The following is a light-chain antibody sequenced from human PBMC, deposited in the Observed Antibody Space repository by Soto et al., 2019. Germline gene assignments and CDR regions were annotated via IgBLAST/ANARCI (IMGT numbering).Light chain of an antibody. Sequence: DIQMTQSPSPLSASIGDRVTISCRASQSISTYLNWYRQKPRKAPELLIYGASTLQSGVPSRFSGSGSGTDFTLTISSLQPEDFVTYFCQQSYSKPPTFGPGTKVEV. CDR1: QSISTY. V-gene: IGKV1-39*01. J-gene: IGKJ1*01. CDR2: GAS. CDR3: QQSYSKPPT.